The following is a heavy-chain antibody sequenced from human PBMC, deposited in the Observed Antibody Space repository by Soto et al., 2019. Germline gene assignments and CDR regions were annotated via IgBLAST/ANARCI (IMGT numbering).Heavy chain of an antibody. Sequence: SETLSLTCTVSGDSISRGGYYWSWIRQHPGKGLEWIGYIYYSGSTYYNPSLKSRVTISVDTSKNQFSLKLSSVTAADTAVYYCARTYCSGGSFTDNWFDPWGQGTLVTVSS. CDR2: IYYSGST. CDR3: ARTYCSGGSFTDNWFDP. V-gene: IGHV4-31*03. CDR1: GDSISRGGYY. D-gene: IGHD2-15*01. J-gene: IGHJ5*02.